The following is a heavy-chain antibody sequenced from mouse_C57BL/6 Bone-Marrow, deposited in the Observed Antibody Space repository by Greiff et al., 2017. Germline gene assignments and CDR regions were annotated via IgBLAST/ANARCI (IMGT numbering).Heavy chain of an antibody. Sequence: VMLVESGPGLVQPSQSLSITCTVSGFSLTSYGVHWVRQSPGKGLEWLGVIWRGGSTDYNAACMSRLSITKDNSKSQVFFKMNSLQADDTAIYYCAKRTTVGAMDYWGQGTSVTVSS. CDR1: GFSLTSYG. V-gene: IGHV2-5*01. CDR2: IWRGGST. CDR3: AKRTTVGAMDY. D-gene: IGHD1-1*01. J-gene: IGHJ4*01.